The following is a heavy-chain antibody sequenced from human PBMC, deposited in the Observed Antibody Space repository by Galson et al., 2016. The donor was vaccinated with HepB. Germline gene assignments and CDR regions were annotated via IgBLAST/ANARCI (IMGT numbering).Heavy chain of an antibody. D-gene: IGHD1-26*01. Sequence: SLRLSCAASGFTFSIYGMHWIRQAPGKGLEWVATTSSDESVKHYADPVQGRFTISKDNFKNTLYLQMNSLRAEDTAVYYCAKESPGKELSPPDYWGQGTLVTVSS. J-gene: IGHJ4*02. CDR1: GFTFSIYG. CDR3: AKESPGKELSPPDY. V-gene: IGHV3-30*18. CDR2: TSSDESVK.